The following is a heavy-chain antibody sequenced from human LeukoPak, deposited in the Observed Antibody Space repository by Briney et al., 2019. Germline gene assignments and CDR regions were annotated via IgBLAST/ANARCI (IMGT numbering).Heavy chain of an antibody. V-gene: IGHV3-23*01. D-gene: IGHD4-17*01. CDR2: IRGSGDHT. J-gene: IGHJ3*02. CDR1: GFTFSAYA. CDR3: AKDPNGDYVGAFDT. Sequence: GGSLRLSCAASGFTFSAYAIIWVRQAQGKGLEGDSAIRGSGDHTHYAETVKGRFTISRDNSKNTVFLQMSSLRAEDAAVYYCAKDPNGDYVGAFDTWGPGTMVTVPS.